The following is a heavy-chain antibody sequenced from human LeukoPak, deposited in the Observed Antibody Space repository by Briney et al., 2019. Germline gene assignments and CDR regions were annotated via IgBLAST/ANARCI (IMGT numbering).Heavy chain of an antibody. V-gene: IGHV4-4*07. CDR1: GGSISSYY. Sequence: SETLPLTCNVSGGSISSYYWTWVRQPAGSGLEWIGRINAKGDINYNPSLKSRVTMSVDTSKNQFSLTMTSLTAPDTAVYFCAREGLDLWSGYLQDWGRGTLVTVSS. CDR2: INAKGDI. CDR3: AREGLDLWSGYLQD. D-gene: IGHD3-3*01. J-gene: IGHJ4*02.